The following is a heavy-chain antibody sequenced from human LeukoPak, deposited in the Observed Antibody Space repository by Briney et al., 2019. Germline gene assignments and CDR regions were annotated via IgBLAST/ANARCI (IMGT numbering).Heavy chain of an antibody. D-gene: IGHD3-10*01. CDR3: VRDGEGVAISENFWFDP. CDR1: GFTLTNYD. V-gene: IGHV1-8*01. Sequence: ASVKVSCKASGFTLTNYDINWVRQAPGQGLEWMGWMNPINGNTGYARKFQGRVTMTRDTSISTAYMELRSLTSEDTAIYYCVRDGEGVAISENFWFDPWGQGTLVTVSS. J-gene: IGHJ5*02. CDR2: MNPINGNT.